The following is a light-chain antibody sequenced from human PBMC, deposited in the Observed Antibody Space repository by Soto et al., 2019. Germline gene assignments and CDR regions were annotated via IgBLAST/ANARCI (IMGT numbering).Light chain of an antibody. CDR2: GAS. V-gene: IGKV3-20*01. Sequence: TVLTQSPGTLSLSPGERATLSCRASQSFSSSYLAWYQQKPGQAPRLLIYGASSRATGIPDRFSGSGSGTDFTLTISRLEPEDVEVYYCQHYGSAQWTYGQGTKVDIX. CDR3: QHYGSAQWT. J-gene: IGKJ1*01. CDR1: QSFSSSY.